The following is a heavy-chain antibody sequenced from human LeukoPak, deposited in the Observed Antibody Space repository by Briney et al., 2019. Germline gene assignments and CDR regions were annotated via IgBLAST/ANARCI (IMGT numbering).Heavy chain of an antibody. V-gene: IGHV4-38-2*02. CDR2: INHSGST. Sequence: SETLSLTCTVSGYSISSGYYWSWIRQPPGKGLEWIGEINHSGSTNYNPSLKSRVTISVDTSKNQFSLKLSSVTAADTAVYYCARHSLGVAVAMRGHNWFDPWGQGTLVTVSS. J-gene: IGHJ5*02. CDR1: GYSISSGYY. CDR3: ARHSLGVAVAMRGHNWFDP. D-gene: IGHD6-19*01.